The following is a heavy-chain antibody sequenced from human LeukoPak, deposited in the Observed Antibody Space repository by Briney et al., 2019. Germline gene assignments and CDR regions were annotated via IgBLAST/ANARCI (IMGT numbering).Heavy chain of an antibody. D-gene: IGHD4-17*01. CDR3: ARDRGTTTYYFDY. Sequence: GSLRLSCAASGFTFSSYAMHWVRQAPGKGLEWVAVIWYDGIDKYYGDSVKGRFTISRDNSKNTLYLQMNSLRAEDTAVYFCARDRGTTTYYFDYWGQGTLVTVSS. CDR1: GFTFSSYA. CDR2: IWYDGIDK. V-gene: IGHV3-33*08. J-gene: IGHJ4*02.